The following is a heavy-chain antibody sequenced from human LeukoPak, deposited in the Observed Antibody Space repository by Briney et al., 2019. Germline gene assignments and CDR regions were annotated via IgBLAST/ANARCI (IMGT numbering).Heavy chain of an antibody. CDR3: ARVATGSYDWFDP. CDR2: INSDGSTT. J-gene: IGHJ5*02. V-gene: IGHV3-74*01. CDR1: GFTLNGYW. D-gene: IGHD3-10*01. Sequence: PGGSLRLSCAAPGFTLNGYWMHWVRQAPGKGLVWVSRINSDGSTTSYAGSVKGRFTISRDNSKNTLYLQMNSLRAEDTPVYFCARVATGSYDWFDPWGQGTLVTVSS.